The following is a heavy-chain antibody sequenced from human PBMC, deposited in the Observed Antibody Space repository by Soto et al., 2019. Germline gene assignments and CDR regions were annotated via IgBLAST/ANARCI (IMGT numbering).Heavy chain of an antibody. J-gene: IGHJ4*02. D-gene: IGHD2-21*02. CDR1: GDTFTDYY. CDR3: ARGGHVVVVTAALDY. CDR2: VNPSGGHT. Sequence: QVQLMQSGAEVKKPGASVKVSCKASGDTFTDYYIHWVRQAPGQGLEWMGTVNPSGGHTTYAQHFLGSVTMTRDPSTSKLSLELTSLTSDDTAVYYCARGGHVVVVTAALDYWGQGTLVTVSS. V-gene: IGHV1-46*01.